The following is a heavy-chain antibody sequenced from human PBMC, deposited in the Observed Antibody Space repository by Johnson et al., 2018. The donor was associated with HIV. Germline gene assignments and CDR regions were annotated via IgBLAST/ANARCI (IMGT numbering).Heavy chain of an antibody. CDR2: INWNGGRT. CDR1: GFTFDDYG. D-gene: IGHD1-1*01. Sequence: VQLVESGGGVVRPGGSLRVSCAASGFTFDDYGMSWVRQAPGKGLEWVSGINWNGGRTGYVDSVKGRFTISRDNAKNSLYLQMNSLRVEDTALYYCARVVEYARAYNDAFDIWGQGKMVTVSS. CDR3: ARVVEYARAYNDAFDI. J-gene: IGHJ3*02. V-gene: IGHV3-20*04.